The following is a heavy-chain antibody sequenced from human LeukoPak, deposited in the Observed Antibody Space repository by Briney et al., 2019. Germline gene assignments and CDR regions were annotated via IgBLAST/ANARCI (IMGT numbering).Heavy chain of an antibody. V-gene: IGHV1-46*01. CDR1: GYTFTSYY. CDR3: ARAWYDYYGSGSYHY. J-gene: IGHJ4*02. D-gene: IGHD3-10*01. Sequence: ASVKVSCKASGYTFTSYYMHWVRQAPGQGLEWMGIINPSGGSTSYAQKFQGRVTMTRDMSTSTVYMELSSLRSEDTAVYYCARAWYDYYGSGSYHYWGQGTLVTVSS. CDR2: INPSGGST.